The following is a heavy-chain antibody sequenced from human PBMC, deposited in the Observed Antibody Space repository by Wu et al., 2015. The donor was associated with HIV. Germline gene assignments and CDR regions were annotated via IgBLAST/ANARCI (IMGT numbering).Heavy chain of an antibody. J-gene: IGHJ3*02. CDR2: INPNSGGT. Sequence: QVQLVQSGAEVKKPGASVKVSCKASGYTFTNYGISWVRQAPGQGLEWMGWINPNSGGTNYAQKFQGRVTMTRDTSISTAYMELSRLRSDDTAVYYCAREGEYSYGRPGAFDIWGQGDNGHRLF. V-gene: IGHV1-2*02. CDR3: AREGEYSYGRPGAFDI. CDR1: GYTFTNYG. D-gene: IGHD5-18*01.